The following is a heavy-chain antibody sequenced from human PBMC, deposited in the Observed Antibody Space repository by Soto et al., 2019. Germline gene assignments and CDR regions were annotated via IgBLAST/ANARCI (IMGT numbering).Heavy chain of an antibody. CDR1: GNTFTSYY. J-gene: IGHJ6*02. CDR3: AGGEADDYGDYGESYGMDV. CDR2: INPSGGST. V-gene: IGHV1-46*01. D-gene: IGHD4-17*01. Sequence: GASVKVSCKASGNTFTSYYMHWVRQAPGLGLEWKGIINPSGGSTTYAQKFQGRVAITRDTSTSTVYMEVSSLRSEDTAVYYCAGGEADDYGDYGESYGMDVWGQGTTVTVSS.